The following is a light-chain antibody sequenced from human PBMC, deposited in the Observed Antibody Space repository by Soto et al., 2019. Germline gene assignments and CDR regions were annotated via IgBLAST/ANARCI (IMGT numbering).Light chain of an antibody. CDR2: WAS. J-gene: IGKJ2*01. Sequence: DIVMTQSTDSLAVSLGERATINCKSSQRVLYSSNTRASLAWYQQKPGLPPKPLIYWASIRASGVPDRFGGGGSGTDFTLTISSLKAEDVAVYYWQEYYSTMYTFGPGTKLEIK. CDR3: QEYYSTMYT. V-gene: IGKV4-1*01. CDR1: QRVLYSSNTRAS.